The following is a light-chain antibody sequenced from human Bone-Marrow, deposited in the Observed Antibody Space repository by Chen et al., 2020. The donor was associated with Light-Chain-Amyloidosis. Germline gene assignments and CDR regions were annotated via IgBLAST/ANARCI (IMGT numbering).Light chain of an antibody. Sequence: EIVLTQSPGTLSLSPGEGANRSCRASQTISSNYLTWYQQKFGQATRLLIYGSSSRATGIPDRFTGSGSGTDFTLTINRLEPEDFAMYYCQQYGTSPLTFGGGTKVEIK. CDR1: QTISSNY. CDR3: QQYGTSPLT. J-gene: IGKJ4*01. CDR2: GSS. V-gene: IGKV3-20*01.